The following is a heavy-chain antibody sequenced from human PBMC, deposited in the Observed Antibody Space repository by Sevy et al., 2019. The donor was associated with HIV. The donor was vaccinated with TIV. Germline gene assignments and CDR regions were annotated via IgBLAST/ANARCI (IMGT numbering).Heavy chain of an antibody. V-gene: IGHV3-23*01. CDR2: ISGSGGST. D-gene: IGHD6-13*01. CDR3: AKDPNHSSCYGYYFDC. Sequence: GGSLRLSCAASGFTFSSYAMSWVRQAPGKGLEWVSAISGSGGSTYYAASVKGRLTISRDNSKNTLYLQMNSLRAEDTAVYYCAKDPNHSSCYGYYFDCWGQGPLVTVSS. J-gene: IGHJ4*02. CDR1: GFTFSSYA.